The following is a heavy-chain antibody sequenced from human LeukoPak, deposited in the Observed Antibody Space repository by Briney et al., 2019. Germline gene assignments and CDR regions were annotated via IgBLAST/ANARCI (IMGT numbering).Heavy chain of an antibody. V-gene: IGHV3-23*01. CDR1: GFTFSSYA. Sequence: PGGSLRLSCAASGFTFSSYAMSWVRQAPGKGLEWVSAISGSGGSTYYADSVKGRFTISRDNSKNTLYLQMNSLRAEDTAVYYCAKEGVPYDSSGYYFTDAYWGQGTLVTVSS. D-gene: IGHD3-22*01. CDR3: AKEGVPYDSSGYYFTDAY. J-gene: IGHJ4*02. CDR2: ISGSGGST.